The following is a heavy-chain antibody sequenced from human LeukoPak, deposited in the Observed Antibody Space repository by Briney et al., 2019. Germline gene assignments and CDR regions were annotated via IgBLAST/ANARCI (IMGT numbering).Heavy chain of an antibody. CDR3: TKGYCCGGSCSKPV. CDR1: GFTFRGYW. D-gene: IGHD2-15*01. J-gene: IGHJ6*02. CDR2: IKEDGSDN. V-gene: IGHV3-7*01. Sequence: GGSLRLSCAASGFTFRGYWMTWVRQAPGKGPEWVASIKEDGSDNYYVDSVKCRFTISRDNAKNSLYLQMNSLRAEDTAVYYCTKGYCCGGSCSKPVWGQGTTVTVSS.